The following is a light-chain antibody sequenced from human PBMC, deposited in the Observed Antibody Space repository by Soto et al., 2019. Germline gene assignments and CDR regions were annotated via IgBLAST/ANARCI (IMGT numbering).Light chain of an antibody. J-gene: IGKJ4*01. CDR1: QSISSN. V-gene: IGKV3-15*01. CDR3: QQYNNWPRAT. Sequence: EIVMTQSPATLSVSLGGRATLSFRASQSISSNLAWYQQKPGQAPRLLMFRTSSRATGFPARFSGSGSGTEFNLTISSLQSEDFGVYYCQQYNNWPRATFGGGTKVDIK. CDR2: RTS.